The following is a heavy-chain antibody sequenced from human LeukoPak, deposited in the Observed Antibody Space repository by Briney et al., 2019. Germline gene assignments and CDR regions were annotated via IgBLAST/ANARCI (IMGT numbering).Heavy chain of an antibody. CDR3: STFDSSWYGGEIKAFDY. D-gene: IGHD6-13*01. V-gene: IGHV3-15*01. CDR1: GFTFNNAW. CDR2: IKSKPDGGTP. J-gene: IGHJ4*02. Sequence: GGSLRLSCAASGFTFNNAWMNWVRQAPGKGLEWVGRIKSKPDGGTPDYAAPVKGRFTISRDDSEETLYLQMNSLQTADTAVYYCSTFDSSWYGGEIKAFDYWGQGTLVTVS.